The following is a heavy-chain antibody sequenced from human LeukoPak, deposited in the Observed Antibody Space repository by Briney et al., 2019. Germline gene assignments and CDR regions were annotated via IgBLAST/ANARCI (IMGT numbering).Heavy chain of an antibody. CDR3: ARVHAVAGSFDP. V-gene: IGHV4-59*08. CDR2: INYSGST. Sequence: SETLSLTCTVSGGSISSYYWSWIRQPPGKGLEWIGYINYSGSTNYNPSLRSRVTISLDTSKNHFSLKLSSVTAADTAVYYCARVHAVAGSFDPWGQGTLVTVSS. J-gene: IGHJ5*02. CDR1: GGSISSYY. D-gene: IGHD6-19*01.